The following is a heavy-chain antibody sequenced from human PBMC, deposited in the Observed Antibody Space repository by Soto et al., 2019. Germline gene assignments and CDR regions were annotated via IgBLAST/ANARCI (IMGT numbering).Heavy chain of an antibody. J-gene: IGHJ5*02. CDR1: GDSVSSNSAA. D-gene: IGHD5-12*01. CDR2: TYYRSKWYN. Sequence: SQTLSLTCAISGDSVSSNSAAWNWIRQSPSRGLEWLGRTYYRSKWYNDYAVSVKSRITMTTDTSTSTAYMELRSLRSDDTAVYYCARTPGATSKWFDPWGQGTLVTVSS. V-gene: IGHV6-1*01. CDR3: ARTPGATSKWFDP.